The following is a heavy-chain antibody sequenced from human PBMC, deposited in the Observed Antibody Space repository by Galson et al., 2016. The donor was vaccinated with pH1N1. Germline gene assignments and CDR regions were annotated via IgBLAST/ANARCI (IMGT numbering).Heavy chain of an antibody. CDR1: GFTFSSYA. Sequence: SLRLACAASGFTFSSYAMHWVRQAPGKGLEGVAVMSYDGSHKYYADSVKGRFTISRDNSKNTLYLQMNSLRAEDTAVYYCARDRLPYGGNTEGIFYYNGMEVWGQGTTVTVSS. D-gene: IGHD4-23*01. J-gene: IGHJ6*02. CDR2: MSYDGSHK. V-gene: IGHV3-30*04. CDR3: ARDRLPYGGNTEGIFYYNGMEV.